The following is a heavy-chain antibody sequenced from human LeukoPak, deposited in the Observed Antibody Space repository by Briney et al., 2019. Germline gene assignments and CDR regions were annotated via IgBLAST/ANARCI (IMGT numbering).Heavy chain of an antibody. CDR3: ARHKVDKYSSSSRYFDY. Sequence: SETLSLTCAVSGYSISSSNWWGWIRQPPGKGLEWIGYIYYSGSIYYNPSLKSRVTMSVDTSKNQFSLKLSSVTAADTAVYYCARHKVDKYSSSSRYFDYWGQGTLVTVSS. J-gene: IGHJ4*02. D-gene: IGHD6-6*01. CDR2: IYYSGSI. V-gene: IGHV4-28*05. CDR1: GYSISSSNW.